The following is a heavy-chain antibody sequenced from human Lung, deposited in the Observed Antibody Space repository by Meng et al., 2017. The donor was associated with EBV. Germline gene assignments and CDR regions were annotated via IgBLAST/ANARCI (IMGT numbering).Heavy chain of an antibody. D-gene: IGHD6-13*01. CDR3: VHTSTPSSWQPDF. CDR2: IYWDDDK. Sequence: QITLKESGPALMKPRQTPPLTCSFSGFSLDTSGVAVGWIRQPPGKPLEWLALIYWDDDKRYSPSLETRLTITRGPSRNQVTLRMTNVDPADTGTYFCVHTSTPSSWQPDFWGQGTLVTVSS. J-gene: IGHJ4*02. CDR1: GFSLDTSGVA. V-gene: IGHV2-5*02.